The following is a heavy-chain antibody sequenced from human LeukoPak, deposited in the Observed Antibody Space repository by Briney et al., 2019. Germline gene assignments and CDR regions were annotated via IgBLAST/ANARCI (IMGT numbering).Heavy chain of an antibody. D-gene: IGHD5-18*01. V-gene: IGHV1-18*01. Sequence: GASVKVSCKASGYTFTSYGISWVRQAPGQGLEWMGWISAYNGNTNYAQKLQGRVTMTRDTSTSTVYMELSSLRSEDTAVYYCARDEGSGTARYYFDYWGQGTLVTVSS. J-gene: IGHJ4*02. CDR2: ISAYNGNT. CDR3: ARDEGSGTARYYFDY. CDR1: GYTFTSYG.